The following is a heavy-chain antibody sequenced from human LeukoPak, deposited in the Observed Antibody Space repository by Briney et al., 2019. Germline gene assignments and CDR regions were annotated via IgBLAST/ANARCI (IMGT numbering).Heavy chain of an antibody. CDR2: ISGSGGST. J-gene: IGHJ4*02. CDR1: GFTFSSYA. V-gene: IGHV3-23*01. Sequence: PGGSLRLSCAASGFTFSSYAMSWVRQAPGKGLEWVSAISGSGGSTYYADSVKGRFTISRDNSKNTLYLRMNSLRAEDTAVYYCAKSTAHYDILTGTLPFDYWGQGTLVTVSS. CDR3: AKSTAHYDILTGTLPFDY. D-gene: IGHD3-9*01.